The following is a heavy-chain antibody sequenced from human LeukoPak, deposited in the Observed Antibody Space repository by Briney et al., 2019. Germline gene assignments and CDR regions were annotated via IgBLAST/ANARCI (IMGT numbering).Heavy chain of an antibody. CDR2: ISSSSYI. J-gene: IGHJ4*02. CDR3: ARQGPYGDYSH. V-gene: IGHV3-21*01. D-gene: IGHD4-17*01. Sequence: PGGSLRLSCAASGFTFSSYSMNWVRQAPGKGLEWVPSISSSSYILYADSVKGRFTISRDNAKNSLFLQINSPRAEDTAVYYCARQGPYGDYSHWGQGTMVTVSS. CDR1: GFTFSSYS.